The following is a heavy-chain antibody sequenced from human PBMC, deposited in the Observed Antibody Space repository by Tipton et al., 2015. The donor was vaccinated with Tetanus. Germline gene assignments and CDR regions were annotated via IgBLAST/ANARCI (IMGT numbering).Heavy chain of an antibody. CDR2: ISGSGGST. V-gene: IGHV3-23*01. CDR3: AKPPENIYCSGGSCYSGDY. J-gene: IGHJ4*02. Sequence: SLRLSCAASGFTFSSYAMSWVRQAPGKGLEWVSAISGSGGSTYYADSVKGRFTISRDNSKNTLYLQMNSLRAEDTAVYYCAKPPENIYCSGGSCYSGDYWGQGTLVTVSS. CDR1: GFTFSSYA. D-gene: IGHD2-15*01.